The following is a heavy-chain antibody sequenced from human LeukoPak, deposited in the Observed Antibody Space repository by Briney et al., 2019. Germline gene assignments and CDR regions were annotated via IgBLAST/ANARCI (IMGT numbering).Heavy chain of an antibody. CDR3: AKDGGCSSTSCSYFFDY. D-gene: IGHD2-2*01. Sequence: PGGSLRLSCAASGFTFSSYGMHWVRRAPGKGLEWVAVISYDGSNKYYADSVKGRFTISRDNSKNTLYLQMNSLRAEDTAVYYCAKDGGCSSTSCSYFFDYWGQGTLVTVSS. V-gene: IGHV3-30*18. J-gene: IGHJ4*02. CDR1: GFTFSSYG. CDR2: ISYDGSNK.